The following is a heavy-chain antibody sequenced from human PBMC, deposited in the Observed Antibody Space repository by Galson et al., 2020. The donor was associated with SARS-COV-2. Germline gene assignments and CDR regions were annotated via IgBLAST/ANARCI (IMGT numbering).Heavy chain of an antibody. CDR3: ASDRAAVAGRSFDD. D-gene: IGHD6-19*01. Sequence: GESLKISCAASGFTFDSFGMHWVRQAPGKGLDWVAVVSFDGSTTYYADSVRGRFTISRDNSKNTLFLQMNSLTTNDTAVYYCASDRAAVAGRSFDDWGQGTLVTVSS. V-gene: IGHV3-30*03. J-gene: IGHJ4*02. CDR1: GFTFDSFG. CDR2: VSFDGSTT.